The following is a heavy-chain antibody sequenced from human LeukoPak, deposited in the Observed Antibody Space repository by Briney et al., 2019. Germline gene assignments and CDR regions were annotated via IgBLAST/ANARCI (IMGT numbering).Heavy chain of an antibody. D-gene: IGHD2-15*01. CDR1: GGSISGYF. V-gene: IGHV4-59*01. CDR3: ARHADIAAYREGLDV. Sequence: SETLSLTCTVSGGSISGYFWSWIRQPPGEGLEWIGYIYYRGNTIYNLSLKGRANISVDTSKNLFSLELTSVATADTAVYYCARHADIAAYREGLDVWGRGTTVTVSS. CDR2: IYYRGNT. J-gene: IGHJ6*04.